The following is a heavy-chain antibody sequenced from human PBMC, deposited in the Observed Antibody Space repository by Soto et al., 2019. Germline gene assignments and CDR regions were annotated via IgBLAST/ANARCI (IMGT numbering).Heavy chain of an antibody. V-gene: IGHV3-21*04. Sequence: GGSLRLSCAASGFTFSSYSMNWVRQAPGKGLEWVSSIFISSSYIYYADSVKGRFTISRDNAKNSLYLQMNSLRAEDTALYYCAKDMHDILTGYPSGMDVWGQGTTVTVSS. CDR2: IFISSSYI. CDR1: GFTFSSYS. D-gene: IGHD3-9*01. J-gene: IGHJ6*02. CDR3: AKDMHDILTGYPSGMDV.